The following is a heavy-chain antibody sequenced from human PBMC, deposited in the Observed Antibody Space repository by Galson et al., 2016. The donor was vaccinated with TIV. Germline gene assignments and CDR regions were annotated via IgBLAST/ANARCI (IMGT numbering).Heavy chain of an antibody. V-gene: IGHV1-69*13. J-gene: IGHJ4*02. CDR3: ARGGSTVTRPFDY. Sequence: SVKVSCKASGGAFISHGISWVRQAPGQGLEWMGGIIPIFGLANYAQKFQGRVTITADDSTRTAYMELSSLRFDDTAVYYCARGGSTVTRPFDYCGQGTLVTVSS. D-gene: IGHD2-21*02. CDR1: GGAFISHG. CDR2: IIPIFGLA.